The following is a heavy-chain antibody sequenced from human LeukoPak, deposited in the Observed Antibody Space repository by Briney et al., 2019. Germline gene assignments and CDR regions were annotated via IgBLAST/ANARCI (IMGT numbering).Heavy chain of an antibody. Sequence: KPSETLSLTCAVYGGSFSGYYWSWIRQPPGKGLEWIGEINHSGSTNYNPSLKSRVTISVDTSKNQFSLKLSSVTAADTAVYYCARDCSGGSCFDYWGQGTLVTVSS. V-gene: IGHV4-34*01. J-gene: IGHJ4*02. CDR3: ARDCSGGSCFDY. CDR1: GGSFSGYY. D-gene: IGHD2-15*01. CDR2: INHSGST.